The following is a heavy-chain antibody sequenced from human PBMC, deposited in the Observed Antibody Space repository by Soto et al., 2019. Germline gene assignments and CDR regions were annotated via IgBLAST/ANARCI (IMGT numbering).Heavy chain of an antibody. V-gene: IGHV3-21*01. D-gene: IGHD3-10*01. CDR1: GFTFSSYS. Sequence: GGSLRLSCAASGFTFSSYSMNWVRQAPGKGLEWVSSISSSSSYIYYADSVKGRFTISRDNAKNSLYLQMNSLRAEDTAVYYCARDRASPFRDSYYMDVSGKGTTVTVSS. J-gene: IGHJ6*03. CDR2: ISSSSSYI. CDR3: ARDRASPFRDSYYMDV.